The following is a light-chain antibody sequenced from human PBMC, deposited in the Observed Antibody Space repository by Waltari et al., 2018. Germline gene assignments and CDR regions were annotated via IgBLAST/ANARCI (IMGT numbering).Light chain of an antibody. CDR3: SSYTSSSSVV. CDR2: DVS. V-gene: IGLV2-14*01. Sequence: QSALTQPASVSGSPGQSITISCTGPTTYVGGYTYVSWYQQHPGKAPKLMIYDVSKRPSGVSNRFSGSKSGNTASLTISGLQAEDEADYYCSSYTSSSSVVFGGGTKLTVL. J-gene: IGLJ2*01. CDR1: TTYVGGYTY.